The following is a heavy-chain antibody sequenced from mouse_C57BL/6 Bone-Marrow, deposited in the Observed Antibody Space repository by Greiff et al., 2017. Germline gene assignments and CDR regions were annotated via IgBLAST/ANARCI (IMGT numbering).Heavy chain of an antibody. CDR3: TYDYGDENY. CDR2: IDPENGDT. D-gene: IGHD2-13*01. V-gene: IGHV14-4*01. Sequence: VQLQQSGAELVRPGASVKLSCTASGFNIKDDYMHWVKQRPEQGLEWIGWIDPENGDTEYASKFQGKATITADTSSNTAYLQLSSLTSEDTAVYYCTYDYGDENYWGQGTTLTVSS. J-gene: IGHJ2*01. CDR1: GFNIKDDY.